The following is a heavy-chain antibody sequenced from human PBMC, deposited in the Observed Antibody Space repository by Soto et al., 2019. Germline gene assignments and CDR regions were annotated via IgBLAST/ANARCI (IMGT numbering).Heavy chain of an antibody. CDR2: ISYDGSNK. J-gene: IGHJ4*02. D-gene: IGHD6-19*01. Sequence: RRLSCAASGFTFSSYGMHWVRQAPGKGLEWVAVISYDGSNKYYADSVKGRFTISRDNSKNTLYLQMNSLRAEDTAVYYCAKDGQYSSGRSLLCYFDYWGQGTLVTVSS. V-gene: IGHV3-30*18. CDR3: AKDGQYSSGRSLLCYFDY. CDR1: GFTFSSYG.